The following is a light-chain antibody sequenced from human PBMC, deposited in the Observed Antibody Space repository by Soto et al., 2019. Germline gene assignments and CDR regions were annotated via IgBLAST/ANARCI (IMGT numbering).Light chain of an antibody. CDR3: QQYGNSPLT. J-gene: IGKJ4*01. Sequence: EIVLTQSPGTLSLSPGERATLSCRTSQSISSSYLAWYQQKPGQAPRLLIYAASSRATGIPDRFSASGSGTDFTPTISRLEPEDFAVYYCQQYGNSPLTFGGGTKVDIK. V-gene: IGKV3-20*01. CDR2: AAS. CDR1: QSISSSY.